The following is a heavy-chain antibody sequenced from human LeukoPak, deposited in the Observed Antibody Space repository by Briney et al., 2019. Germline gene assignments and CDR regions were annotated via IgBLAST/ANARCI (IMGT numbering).Heavy chain of an antibody. CDR3: AREIGTEVV. CDR1: GGSISNYY. D-gene: IGHD1-1*01. V-gene: IGHV4-59*01. J-gene: IGHJ6*02. CDR2: IYYSGST. Sequence: SETLSLTCTASGGSISNYYWSWIRQPPGKGLEWIGYIYYSGSTNYNPSLMSRVTISVDTSKNQFSLKLRSVTAADTAVYYCAREIGTEVVWGQGTTVTVSS.